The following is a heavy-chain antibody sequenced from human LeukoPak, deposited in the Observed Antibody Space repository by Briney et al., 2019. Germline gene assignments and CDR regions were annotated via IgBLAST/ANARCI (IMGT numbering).Heavy chain of an antibody. V-gene: IGHV4-39*01. CDR3: ARHRSDIVVVPAAIDY. D-gene: IGHD2-2*01. Sequence: SETLSLTCTVSGGSISSSSYYWGWIRQPPGKGLEWIGSIYYSGSTYYNPSLKSRVTISVDTSKNQFSLKLSSVTAADTAVYYCARHRSDIVVVPAAIDYWGQGTLVTVSS. CDR2: IYYSGST. J-gene: IGHJ4*02. CDR1: GGSISSSSYY.